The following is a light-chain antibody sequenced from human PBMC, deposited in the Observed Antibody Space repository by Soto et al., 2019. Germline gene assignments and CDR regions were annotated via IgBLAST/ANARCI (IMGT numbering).Light chain of an antibody. J-gene: IGLJ2*01. CDR1: SSDVGSYNL. Sequence: QSALTQPASVSGSPGQSITISCTGTSSDVGSYNLVSWYQQHPGKAPKLMIYEVSKRPSGVSNRFSGSKSGNTTSLTISGLQAEDEADYNSCSYAGSSTSVVFGGGTKVT. CDR2: EVS. V-gene: IGLV2-23*02. CDR3: CSYAGSSTSVV.